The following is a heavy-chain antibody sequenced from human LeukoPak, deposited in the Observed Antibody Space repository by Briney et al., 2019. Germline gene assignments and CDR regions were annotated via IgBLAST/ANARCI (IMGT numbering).Heavy chain of an antibody. J-gene: IGHJ4*02. CDR2: IYYSGST. CDR3: ARGPTIHPGIAVAGPQFDY. D-gene: IGHD6-19*01. V-gene: IGHV4-31*03. Sequence: SQTLSLTCTVSGGSISSGGYYWSWIRQHPGKGLEWIGYIYYSGSTYYNPSLKSRVTISVDTSKNQFSLKLSSVTAADTAVYYCARGPTIHPGIAVAGPQFDYWGQGTLDTVSS. CDR1: GGSISSGGYY.